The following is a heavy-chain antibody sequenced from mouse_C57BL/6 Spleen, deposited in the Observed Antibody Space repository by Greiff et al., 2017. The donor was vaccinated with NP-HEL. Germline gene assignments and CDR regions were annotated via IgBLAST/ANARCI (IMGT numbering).Heavy chain of an antibody. Sequence: QVQLQQPGAELVKPGASVKLSCKASGYTFTSYWMHWVKQSPGQGLEWIGMIHPNSGSTNYNEKFKSKATLTVDKSSSTAYMQLSSLTSEDSAVYYCASPPYSNYVDWYFDGWGTGTTVTVAS. J-gene: IGHJ1*03. V-gene: IGHV1-64*01. CDR1: GYTFTSYW. CDR2: IHPNSGST. D-gene: IGHD2-5*01. CDR3: ASPPYSNYVDWYFDG.